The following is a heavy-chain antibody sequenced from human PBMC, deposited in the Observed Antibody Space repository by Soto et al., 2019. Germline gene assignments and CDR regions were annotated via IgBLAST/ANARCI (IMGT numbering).Heavy chain of an antibody. Sequence: GASVKVSCKASGYTFTSYYMHWVRQAPGQGLEWMGIINPSGGSTSYAQKFQGRVTTTRDTSTSTVYMELSSLRSEDTAVYYCARVLVPYYYDSSGYYLDVWGQGTTVTVSS. V-gene: IGHV1-46*01. CDR1: GYTFTSYY. D-gene: IGHD3-22*01. CDR2: INPSGGST. CDR3: ARVLVPYYYDSSGYYLDV. J-gene: IGHJ6*02.